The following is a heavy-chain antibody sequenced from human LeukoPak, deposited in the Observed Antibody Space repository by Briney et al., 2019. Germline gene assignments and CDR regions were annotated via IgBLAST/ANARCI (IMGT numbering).Heavy chain of an antibody. J-gene: IGHJ4*02. CDR1: GYTFTGYY. Sequence: ASVKVSCKASGYTFTGYYMHWVRQAPGQGLEWMGWINPNSGGTNYAQKFQGRVTMTRDTSISTAYMELSRLRSDDTAVYYCARDLEGGSGYYSYFDYWGQGALVTVSS. V-gene: IGHV1-2*02. CDR3: ARDLEGGSGYYSYFDY. CDR2: INPNSGGT. D-gene: IGHD3-22*01.